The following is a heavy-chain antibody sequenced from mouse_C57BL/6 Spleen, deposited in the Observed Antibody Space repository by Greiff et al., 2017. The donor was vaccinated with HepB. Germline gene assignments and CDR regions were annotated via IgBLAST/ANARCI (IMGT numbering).Heavy chain of an antibody. Sequence: EVQGVESGGGLVKPGGSLKLSCAASGFTFSSYTMSWVRQTPEKRLEWVATISGGGGNTYYPDSVKGRFTISRDNAKNTLYLQMSSLWSEDTALYYCARQAGTRGNWYFDVWGTGTTVTVSS. CDR1: GFTFSSYT. CDR3: ARQAGTRGNWYFDV. J-gene: IGHJ1*03. CDR2: ISGGGGNT. V-gene: IGHV5-9*01. D-gene: IGHD4-1*01.